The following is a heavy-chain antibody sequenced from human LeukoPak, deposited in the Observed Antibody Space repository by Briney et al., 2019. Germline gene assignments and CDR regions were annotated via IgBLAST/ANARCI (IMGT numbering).Heavy chain of an antibody. CDR2: SDWDDDK. CDR1: GFSLSTSGMR. V-gene: IGHV2-70*04. D-gene: IGHD3-22*01. Sequence: SGPALVKPTQTLTLTCTFSGFSLSTSGMRVSWIRQPPGKALEWLARSDWDDDKFYSTSLKTRLTISKDTSKNQVVLTMTNMDHVDTATYYCATYYYDSSGYFDYWGQGTLVTVSS. CDR3: ATYYYDSSGYFDY. J-gene: IGHJ4*02.